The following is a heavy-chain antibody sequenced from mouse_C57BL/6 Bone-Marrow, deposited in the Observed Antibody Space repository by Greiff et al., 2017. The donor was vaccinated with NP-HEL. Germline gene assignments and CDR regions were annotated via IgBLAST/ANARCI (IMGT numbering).Heavy chain of an antibody. CDR2: IRNKANGYTT. CDR3: ARSIYYDYADDPFYARDY. CDR1: GFTFTDYY. V-gene: IGHV7-3*01. J-gene: IGHJ4*01. D-gene: IGHD2-4*01. Sequence: EVKLVESGGGLVQPGGSLSLSCAASGFTFTDYYMSWVRQPPGKALEWLAFIRNKANGYTTEYSASVKGRFTISRDNSQSILYLQMNALRAEDSATYYCARSIYYDYADDPFYARDYWGQGTSVTVSS.